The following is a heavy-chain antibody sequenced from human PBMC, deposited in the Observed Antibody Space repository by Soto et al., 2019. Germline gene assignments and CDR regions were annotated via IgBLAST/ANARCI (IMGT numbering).Heavy chain of an antibody. CDR1: GFTFTSHS. Sequence: GGSLRLSCAASGFTFTSHSTNWVRQVPGRGLEWISYITSGSTTIYYGDSVKGRFTISRDNAKNSVYLQMSSLRDEDTAVYYCARSCSGGGCYRQIDYWGQGTLVTVSS. V-gene: IGHV3-48*02. CDR2: ITSGSTTI. J-gene: IGHJ4*02. CDR3: ARSCSGGGCYRQIDY. D-gene: IGHD2-15*01.